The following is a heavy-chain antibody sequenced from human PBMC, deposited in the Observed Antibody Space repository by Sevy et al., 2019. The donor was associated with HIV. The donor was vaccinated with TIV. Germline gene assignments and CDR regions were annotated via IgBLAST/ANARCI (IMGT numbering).Heavy chain of an antibody. Sequence: GGSLRLSCAASGFTFSNYAMSWVRQAPGKGLEWVSTFSFGCGKINYADSVKGRFTISRDNSKNTLYLQMNSLRAEDPTLYYCAREGCSKPHDYWGQGTLVTVSS. J-gene: IGHJ4*02. CDR3: AREGCSKPHDY. D-gene: IGHD2-2*01. V-gene: IGHV3-23*01. CDR1: GFTFSNYA. CDR2: FSFGCGKI.